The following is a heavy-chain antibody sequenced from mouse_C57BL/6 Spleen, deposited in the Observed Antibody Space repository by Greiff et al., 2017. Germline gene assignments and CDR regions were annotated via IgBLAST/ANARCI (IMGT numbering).Heavy chain of an antibody. D-gene: IGHD3-2*02. Sequence: QVQLQQSGAELVKPGASVKLSCKASGYTFTEYTIHWVKQRSGQGLEWIGWFYPGSGSIKYNEKFKDKATLTADKSSSTVYMELSRLTSEDSAVYFCARPAHGGQLRLRGDAMDYWGQGTSVTVSS. CDR1: GYTFTEYT. CDR3: ARPAHGGQLRLRGDAMDY. J-gene: IGHJ4*01. V-gene: IGHV1-62-2*01. CDR2: FYPGSGSI.